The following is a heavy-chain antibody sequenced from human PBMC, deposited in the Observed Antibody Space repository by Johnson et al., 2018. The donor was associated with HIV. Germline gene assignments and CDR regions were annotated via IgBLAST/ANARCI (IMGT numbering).Heavy chain of an antibody. CDR3: ARRGLANAFDI. CDR2: IKQDGSEK. Sequence: VQLVESGGGVVQPGRSLRLSCAASGFTFSNYGMHWVRQAPGKGLEWVANIKQDGSEKYYVDSVKGRFSISRDNAKSSVYLQMNSLRAEDTAVYYCARRGLANAFDIWGQGTMVTVSS. D-gene: IGHD3-10*01. J-gene: IGHJ3*02. CDR1: GFTFSNYG. V-gene: IGHV3-7*01.